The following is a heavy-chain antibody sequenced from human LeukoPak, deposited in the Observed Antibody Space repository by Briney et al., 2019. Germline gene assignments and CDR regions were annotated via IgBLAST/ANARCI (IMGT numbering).Heavy chain of an antibody. V-gene: IGHV3-53*01. Sequence: GGSLRLSCAASGSTVSSYYMNWVRQAPGKELEWVSVIYTGGGRYYADSVRGRFTISRDNAKNSLYLQMNSLRAEDTAVYYCAREHSGYDFPGRDYYYMDVWGKGTTVTVSS. CDR3: AREHSGYDFPGRDYYYMDV. CDR2: IYTGGGR. D-gene: IGHD5-12*01. CDR1: GSTVSSYY. J-gene: IGHJ6*03.